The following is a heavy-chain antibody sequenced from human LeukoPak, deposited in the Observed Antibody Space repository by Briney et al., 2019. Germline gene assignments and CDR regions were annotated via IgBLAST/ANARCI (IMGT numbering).Heavy chain of an antibody. D-gene: IGHD7-27*01. CDR2: ISYDGSNK. Sequence: GRSLRLSCAASGFTFSSYGMHWVRQAPGKGLEWVAVISYDGSNKYYADSVKGRFTISRDNSKNTLYLQMNSLRAEDTAVYYCAKEINWGAPSADAFDIWGQGTMVTVSS. J-gene: IGHJ3*02. CDR1: GFTFSSYG. V-gene: IGHV3-30*18. CDR3: AKEINWGAPSADAFDI.